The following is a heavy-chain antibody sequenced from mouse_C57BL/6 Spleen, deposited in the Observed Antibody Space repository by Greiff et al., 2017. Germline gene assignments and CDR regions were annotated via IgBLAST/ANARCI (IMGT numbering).Heavy chain of an antibody. J-gene: IGHJ1*03. CDR1: GYAFSSSW. CDR3: AIDGSIPGYFDV. D-gene: IGHD1-1*01. V-gene: IGHV1-82*01. Sequence: QVQLQQSGPELVKPGASVKFSCKASGYAFSSSWMNWVKQRPGKGLEWIGRIYPGDGDTKYNGKFKGKATLTADKSSRTAYMHLSCLSSEDSAVYFCAIDGSIPGYFDVWGTGTTVTVSS. CDR2: IYPGDGDT.